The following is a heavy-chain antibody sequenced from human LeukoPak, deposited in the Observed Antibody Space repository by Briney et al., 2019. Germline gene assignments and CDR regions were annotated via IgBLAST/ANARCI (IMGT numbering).Heavy chain of an antibody. J-gene: IGHJ4*02. Sequence: ASVKVSCKVSGYTLTELSMHWVRQAPGQGLEWMGIINPSGGSTSYAQKFQGRVTMTRDTSTSTVYMELSSLRSEDTAVYYCARDGNYYDSSGYYGPLDYWGQGTLVTVSS. V-gene: IGHV1-46*01. CDR3: ARDGNYYDSSGYYGPLDY. D-gene: IGHD3-22*01. CDR1: GYTLTELS. CDR2: INPSGGST.